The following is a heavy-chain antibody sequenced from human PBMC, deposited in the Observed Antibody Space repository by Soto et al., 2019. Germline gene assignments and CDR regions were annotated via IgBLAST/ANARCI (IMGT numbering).Heavy chain of an antibody. CDR3: ARDKGYLDY. J-gene: IGHJ4*02. D-gene: IGHD2-2*01. CDR2: INEDGSEK. V-gene: IGHV3-7*01. Sequence: ESGGGLVQPGGSLRLSCAASRFTLSSYWMSWVRQAPGKGLEWVANINEDGSEKFYVDSVKGRFTISRDNAKNSLYLQMNSLRAEDTAVYYCARDKGYLDYWGQGTRVTVSS. CDR1: RFTLSSYW.